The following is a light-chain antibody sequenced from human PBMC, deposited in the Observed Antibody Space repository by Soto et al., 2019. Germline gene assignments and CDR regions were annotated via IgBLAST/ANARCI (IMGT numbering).Light chain of an antibody. CDR3: CSYAGSSTFV. Sequence: QSALTQPASVSGSPGQSITISCTGTSSDVGSYNLVSWYQQHPGKAPILMIYEGSKRPSGLSNRFSGSKSGNTASLTISGLQAEDEADYYCCSYAGSSTFVFGTGTKLTVL. CDR2: EGS. CDR1: SSDVGSYNL. V-gene: IGLV2-23*01. J-gene: IGLJ1*01.